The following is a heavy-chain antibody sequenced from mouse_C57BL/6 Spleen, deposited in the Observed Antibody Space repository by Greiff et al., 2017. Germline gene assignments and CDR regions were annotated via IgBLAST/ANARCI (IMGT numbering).Heavy chain of an antibody. V-gene: IGHV1-61*01. D-gene: IGHD3-2*02. Sequence: VKLQQPGAELVRPGSSVKLSCKASGYTFTSYWMDWVKQRPGQGLEWIGNIYPSDSETHYNQKFKDKATLTVDTSSSTAYMQLSSLTSEDSAVYYCAIDSSGPYAMDYWGQGTSVTVSS. J-gene: IGHJ4*01. CDR1: GYTFTSYW. CDR2: IYPSDSET. CDR3: AIDSSGPYAMDY.